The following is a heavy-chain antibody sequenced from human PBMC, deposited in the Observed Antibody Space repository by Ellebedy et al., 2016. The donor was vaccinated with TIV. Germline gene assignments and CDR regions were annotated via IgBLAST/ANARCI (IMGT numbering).Heavy chain of an antibody. J-gene: IGHJ4*02. CDR1: TFNLDGYT. CDR3: TRAIPMVPPMPPFDY. D-gene: IGHD2-2*01. V-gene: IGHV3-48*04. CDR2: ISIDSTAK. Sequence: PGGSLRLSCEVSTFNLDGYTMNWVRQAPGRGLEWVSSISIDSTAKYYADSVKGRFTISRDNGKNSLYLQMSSLTAEDTAVYYCTRAIPMVPPMPPFDYWGQGTLVTVSS.